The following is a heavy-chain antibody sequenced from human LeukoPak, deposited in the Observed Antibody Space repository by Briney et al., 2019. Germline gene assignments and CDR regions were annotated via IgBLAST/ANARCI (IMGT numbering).Heavy chain of an antibody. CDR2: ISSSLNM. CDR1: GFTFGGYT. Sequence: NAGGSLRLSCVASGFTFGGYTINWVRLAPGEGLEWVSSISSSLNMYFAESVKGRFTISRDGARNSVSLQLNSLRVEDTAVYYCARSALDLFDFWGQGTLVTVSS. J-gene: IGHJ4*02. CDR3: ARSALDLFDF. V-gene: IGHV3-69-1*01.